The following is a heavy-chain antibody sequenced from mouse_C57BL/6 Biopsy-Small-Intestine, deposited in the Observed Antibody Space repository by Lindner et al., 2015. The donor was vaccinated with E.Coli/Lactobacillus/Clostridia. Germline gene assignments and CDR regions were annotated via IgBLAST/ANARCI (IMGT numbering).Heavy chain of an antibody. V-gene: IGHV1-39*01. D-gene: IGHD2-3*01. CDR1: GYSFTGYN. CDR3: ARLYAPYYFDY. J-gene: IGHJ2*01. CDR2: INPYYGNT. Sequence: VQLQESGAELVKPGASVKISCKASGYSFTGYNMNWVKQNHGKSLEWIGNINPYYGNTNYNQKFKGKATLTVDKSSSTAYMQLNSLTSEDSAVYYCARLYAPYYFDYWGQGTTLTVSS.